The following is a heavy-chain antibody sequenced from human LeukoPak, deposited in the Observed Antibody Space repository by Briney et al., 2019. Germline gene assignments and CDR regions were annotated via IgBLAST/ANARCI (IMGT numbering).Heavy chain of an antibody. CDR1: GFTFSNYW. D-gene: IGHD3-22*01. Sequence: PGGSLRLSCAVSGFTFSNYWMHWVRQAPGKGLVWVSRIDTDGSNTNYADSVKGRFTISRDNAKNTLYLQMNSLRAEDTAVYYCARGYYDSSEGGNEFWGQGPLVTVSS. V-gene: IGHV3-74*01. CDR2: IDTDGSNT. CDR3: ARGYYDSSEGGNEF. J-gene: IGHJ4*02.